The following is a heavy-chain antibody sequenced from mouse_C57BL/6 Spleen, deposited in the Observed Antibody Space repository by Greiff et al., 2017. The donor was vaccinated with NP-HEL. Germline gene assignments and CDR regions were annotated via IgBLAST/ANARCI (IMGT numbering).Heavy chain of an antibody. Sequence: VKLQESGAELVKPGASVKISCKASGYAFSSYWMNWVKQRPGKGLEWIGQIYPGDGDTNYNGKFKGKATLTADKSSSTAYMQLSSLTSEDSAVYFCARRGKGNYDAMDYWGQGTSVTVSS. V-gene: IGHV1-80*01. D-gene: IGHD2-1*01. J-gene: IGHJ4*01. CDR1: GYAFSSYW. CDR3: ARRGKGNYDAMDY. CDR2: IYPGDGDT.